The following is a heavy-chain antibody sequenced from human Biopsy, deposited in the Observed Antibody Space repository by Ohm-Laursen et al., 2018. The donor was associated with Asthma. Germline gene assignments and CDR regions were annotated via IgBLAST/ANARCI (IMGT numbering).Heavy chain of an antibody. CDR2: IHKNGIG. V-gene: IGHV4-39*01. J-gene: IGHJ3*01. CDR3: ARQKLAAAEGPFDL. Sequence: GTLSLTCTVSNGSISSNFYYWGWIRQPPGKGLERVRSIHKNGIGYYKSSLKSRLTISVDTSKNQFSLKVTSVTAADTAVYYCARQKLAAAEGPFDLWGQGTMVTVSS. CDR1: NGSISSNFYY. D-gene: IGHD6-13*01.